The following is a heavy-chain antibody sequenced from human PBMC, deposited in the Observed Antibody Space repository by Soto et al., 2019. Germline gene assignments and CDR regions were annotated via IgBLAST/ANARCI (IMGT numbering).Heavy chain of an antibody. V-gene: IGHV4-59*01. D-gene: IGHD3-22*01. J-gene: IGHJ3*02. Sequence: SETLSLTCTVSGGSISSYYWSWIRQPPGEGLEWIGYIYFRGSTNYNPSLKSRVTISVDTSKNQFSLKLNSATAADTAVYYCAKTLYDSSGYYYNAAFDIWGQGTMVTVSS. CDR2: IYFRGST. CDR3: AKTLYDSSGYYYNAAFDI. CDR1: GGSISSYY.